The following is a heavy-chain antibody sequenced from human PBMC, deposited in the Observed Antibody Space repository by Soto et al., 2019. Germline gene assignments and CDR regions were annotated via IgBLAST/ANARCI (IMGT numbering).Heavy chain of an antibody. D-gene: IGHD5-12*01. CDR3: AREVASGWFDP. J-gene: IGHJ5*02. CDR1: GFTFSDYY. V-gene: IGHV3-11*01. CDR2: IISSGSTI. Sequence: PXGSLRLSCAASGFTFSDYYMSWIRQAPGKGLDWVSYIISSGSTIYYADSVKGRFTISRDNAKNSLYLQMNSLRAEDTAVYYCAREVASGWFDPWGQGTLVTVSS.